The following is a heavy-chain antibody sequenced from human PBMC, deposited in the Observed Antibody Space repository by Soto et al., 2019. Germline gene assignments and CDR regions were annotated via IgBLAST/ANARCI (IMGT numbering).Heavy chain of an antibody. D-gene: IGHD6-13*01. CDR2: INHSGST. J-gene: IGHJ1*01. CDR1: GGSFSGYY. Sequence: SETLSLTCAVYGGSFSGYYWSWIRQPPGKGLEWIGDINHSGSTNYNPSLKSRVTISVDTSKNQFSLKLSSVTAADTAVYYCARAVSVAAAGTTYFQHWGQGTLVTVSS. V-gene: IGHV4-34*01. CDR3: ARAVSVAAAGTTYFQH.